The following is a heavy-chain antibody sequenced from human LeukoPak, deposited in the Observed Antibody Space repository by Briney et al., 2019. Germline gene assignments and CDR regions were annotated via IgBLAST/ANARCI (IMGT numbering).Heavy chain of an antibody. J-gene: IGHJ4*02. V-gene: IGHV3-74*01. Sequence: GGSLRLSCAASGFTFSRYSMHWVRQAPGKGLVWVSHVNSDGSGTDYADSVKGRFTISRDNSKNTLYLQMNSLRAEDTAVYYCAKEVGHSSSWYVSDYWGQGTLVTVSS. CDR2: VNSDGSGT. CDR1: GFTFSRYS. D-gene: IGHD6-13*01. CDR3: AKEVGHSSSWYVSDY.